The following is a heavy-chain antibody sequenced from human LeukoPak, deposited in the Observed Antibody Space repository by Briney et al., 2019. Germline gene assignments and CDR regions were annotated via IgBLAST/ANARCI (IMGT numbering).Heavy chain of an antibody. Sequence: GGSLRLSCAASGFTFSSYAMSWVRQAPGKGLEWVSAISGSGGSTYYADSVKGRFTISRDNPKNTLYLQMNSLRAEDTAVYYCAKEGFYCSGGSCYPDYWGQGTLVTVSS. V-gene: IGHV3-23*01. J-gene: IGHJ4*02. D-gene: IGHD2-15*01. CDR1: GFTFSSYA. CDR3: AKEGFYCSGGSCYPDY. CDR2: ISGSGGST.